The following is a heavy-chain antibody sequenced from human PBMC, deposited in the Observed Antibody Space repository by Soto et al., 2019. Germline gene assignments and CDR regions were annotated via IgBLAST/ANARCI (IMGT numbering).Heavy chain of an antibody. Sequence: QVQLVESGGGVVQPGRSLRLSCAASGFTFSSYAMHWVRQAPGKGLEWVAVISYDGSNKYYADSVKGRFTISRDNSKNTQYLQMNSLRAEDTAVYYGARDYYDSSGLGEYWGQGTLVTVSS. D-gene: IGHD3-22*01. J-gene: IGHJ4*02. CDR1: GFTFSSYA. CDR2: ISYDGSNK. V-gene: IGHV3-30-3*01. CDR3: ARDYYDSSGLGEY.